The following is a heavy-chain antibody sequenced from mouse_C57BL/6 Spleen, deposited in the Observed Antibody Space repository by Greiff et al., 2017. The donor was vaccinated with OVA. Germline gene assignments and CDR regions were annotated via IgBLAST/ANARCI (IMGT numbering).Heavy chain of an antibody. CDR2: INPNNGGT. CDR1: GYTFTDYY. J-gene: IGHJ4*01. V-gene: IGHV1-26*01. CDR3: ARYQYYAMDY. Sequence: VQLQQSGPELVKPGASVKISCKASGYTFTDYYMNWVKQSHGKSLEWIGDINPNNGGTSYNQKFKGKATVTVDKSSSTAYMELRSLTSVDTAVYYCARYQYYAMDYWGQGTSVTVSA.